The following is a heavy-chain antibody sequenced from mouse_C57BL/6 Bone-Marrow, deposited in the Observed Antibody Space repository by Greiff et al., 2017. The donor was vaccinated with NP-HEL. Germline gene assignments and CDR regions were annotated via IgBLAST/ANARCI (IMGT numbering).Heavy chain of an antibody. Sequence: QVQLQQPGAELVMPGASVKLSCKASGYTFTSYWMHWVKQRPEQGLEWIGYIYPRDGSTKYNEKFKGKATLTADKSSSTAYMQLNNRASEDSAVYFCARWVYWGQGTTLTVSS. CDR2: IYPRDGST. J-gene: IGHJ2*01. CDR3: ARWVY. CDR1: GYTFTSYW. V-gene: IGHV1S12*01.